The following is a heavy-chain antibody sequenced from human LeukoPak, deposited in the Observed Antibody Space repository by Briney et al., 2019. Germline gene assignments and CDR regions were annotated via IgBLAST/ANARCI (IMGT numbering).Heavy chain of an antibody. Sequence: SETLSLTCTVSGGSISSYYWSWIRQPPGKGLEWIGSIYYSGSTYYNPSLKSRVTISVDTSKNQFSLKLSSVTAADTAVYYCARASAMAPRGFYYYYYYMDVWGKGTTVTVSS. J-gene: IGHJ6*03. CDR1: GGSISSYY. D-gene: IGHD6-25*01. CDR2: IYYSGST. CDR3: ARASAMAPRGFYYYYYYMDV. V-gene: IGHV4-59*05.